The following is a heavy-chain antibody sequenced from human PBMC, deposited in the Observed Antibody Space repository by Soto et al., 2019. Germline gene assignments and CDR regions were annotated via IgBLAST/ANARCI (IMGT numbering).Heavy chain of an antibody. J-gene: IGHJ4*02. D-gene: IGHD6-19*01. CDR1: GVIFCSYA. V-gene: IGHV3-23*01. CDR2: ISGSGAGT. Sequence: GGSLRLCCAASGVIFCSYAMNWVRQAPGKGLEWVSSISGSGAGTYYEDSVKGRFTISRDNSKNTLYLQMNSLRAEDTAVYYCARDDSYSSGWAYFDYWGQGTLVTVSS. CDR3: ARDDSYSSGWAYFDY.